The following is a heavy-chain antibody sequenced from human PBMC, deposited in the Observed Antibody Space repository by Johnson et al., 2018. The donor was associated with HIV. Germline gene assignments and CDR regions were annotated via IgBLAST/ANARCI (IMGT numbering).Heavy chain of an antibody. CDR2: IHWNGGST. CDR3: ARDAYNSDACDI. V-gene: IGHV3-20*04. D-gene: IGHD5-24*01. J-gene: IGHJ3*02. Sequence: VQLVESGGGLGQSGRSLRLSCAASGFKFEDYAMHWVRQVPGKGLEWVSGIHWNGGSTGYADSVMGRFTISRDKAKNSLYLQMNSLRAEDTALYYCARDAYNSDACDIWGQGTMVTVSS. CDR1: GFKFEDYA.